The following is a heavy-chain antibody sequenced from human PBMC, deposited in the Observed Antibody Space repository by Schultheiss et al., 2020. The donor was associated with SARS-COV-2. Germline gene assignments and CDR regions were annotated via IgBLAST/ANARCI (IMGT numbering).Heavy chain of an antibody. D-gene: IGHD3-22*01. Sequence: GESLKISCAASGFTFSSYWMSWVRQAPGKGLEWVANIKQDGSEKYYVDSVKGRFTISRDNAKNSLYLQMNSLRAEDTAVYYCARGSFRSGYPIWGQGTMVTVSS. J-gene: IGHJ3*02. CDR3: ARGSFRSGYPI. V-gene: IGHV3-7*01. CDR2: IKQDGSEK. CDR1: GFTFSSYW.